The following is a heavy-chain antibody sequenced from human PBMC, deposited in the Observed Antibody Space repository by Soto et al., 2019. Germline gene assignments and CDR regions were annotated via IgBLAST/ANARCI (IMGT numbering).Heavy chain of an antibody. CDR2: IIPIFGTA. CDR3: ARSPRGIAAAGTGWFDP. CDR1: GGTFSSYA. V-gene: IGHV1-69*01. D-gene: IGHD6-13*01. J-gene: IGHJ5*02. Sequence: QVQLVQSGAEVKKPGSSVKVSCKASGGTFSSYAISWVRQAPGQELEWMGGIIPIFGTANYAQKFQGRVTITADESTSTAYMELGSLRSEDTAVYYCARSPRGIAAAGTGWFDPWGQGTLVTVSS.